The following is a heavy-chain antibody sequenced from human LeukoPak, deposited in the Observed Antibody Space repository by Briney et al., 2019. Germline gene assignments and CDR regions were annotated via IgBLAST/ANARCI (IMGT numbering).Heavy chain of an antibody. Sequence: PSETLSLTCIVSDGSISSSSYYWGWIRQAPGKGLEWIGSIYYSGSTYYNPSLKSRVTISVDTSKNQFSLKLSSVTAADTAIYHCARQGFVVSLVRGVIIKNPTYYFDLWGQGTLVTVSS. J-gene: IGHJ4*02. CDR2: IYYSGST. V-gene: IGHV4-39*01. CDR1: DGSISSSSYY. CDR3: ARQGFVVSLVRGVIIKNPTYYFDL. D-gene: IGHD3-10*01.